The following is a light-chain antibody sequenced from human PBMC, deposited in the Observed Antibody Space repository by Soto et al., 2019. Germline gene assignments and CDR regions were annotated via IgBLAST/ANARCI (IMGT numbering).Light chain of an antibody. Sequence: DIQMTQSPSTLSASVADRVTIACRASQAISGYLAWYQRKPGKAPKLLIYDAANLQTGVSSRFSCSGSGTEFTLTINSLQPDDFATYYCQQYSSYPLTFGGGSKVEIK. CDR1: QAISGY. CDR3: QQYSSYPLT. CDR2: DAA. V-gene: IGKV1-5*01. J-gene: IGKJ4*01.